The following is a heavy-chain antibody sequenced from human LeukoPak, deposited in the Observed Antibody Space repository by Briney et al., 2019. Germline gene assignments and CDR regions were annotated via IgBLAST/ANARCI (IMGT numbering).Heavy chain of an antibody. CDR1: AITCGNNS. CDR2: INSDGGGA. CDR3: ARDVPHNWFDT. J-gene: IGHJ5*02. Sequence: GGSLRFSSAAAAITCGNNSWHWDRPGPGQGLMGISLINSDGGGAIYADSVKGRFTVSRDNAKNTLYLQMNSLRAEDTAVYYCARDVPHNWFDTWGQGTLVTVSS. V-gene: IGHV3-74*01.